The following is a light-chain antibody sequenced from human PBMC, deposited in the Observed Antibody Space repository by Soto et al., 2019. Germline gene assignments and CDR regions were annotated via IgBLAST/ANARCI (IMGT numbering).Light chain of an antibody. J-gene: IGKJ2*01. Sequence: EIVLTQSPATLSLSPGERATLSCRASQSVSSYLAWYQQKPGQAPGLLIYDASNRATGIPARFSGSGSGTDFTLTIGSLEPEDFAVYYCQQRSNWSPYTFGQGTKLEIE. CDR2: DAS. V-gene: IGKV3-11*01. CDR3: QQRSNWSPYT. CDR1: QSVSSY.